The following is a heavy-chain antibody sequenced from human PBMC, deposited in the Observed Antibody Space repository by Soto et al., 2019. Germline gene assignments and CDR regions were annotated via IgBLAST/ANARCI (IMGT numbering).Heavy chain of an antibody. D-gene: IGHD6-13*01. Sequence: SGPTLVNRTETLTLTCTVSGFSLINARMGLSWMRQPPGKALEWLAHIFSNDEKSYSTSLKSRLTISKDTSKSQVVLTMTNMDPVDTATYYCARTYSSSWSYFDYWGQGALVTVS. J-gene: IGHJ4*02. V-gene: IGHV2-26*01. CDR2: IFSNDEK. CDR1: GFSLINARMG. CDR3: ARTYSSSWSYFDY.